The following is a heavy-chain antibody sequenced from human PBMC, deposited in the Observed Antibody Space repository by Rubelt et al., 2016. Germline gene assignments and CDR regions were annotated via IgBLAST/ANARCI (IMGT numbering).Heavy chain of an antibody. V-gene: IGHV4-34*01. CDR2: INHSGST. D-gene: IGHD2-2*01. CDR1: GGSFSGYY. J-gene: IGHJ5*02. CDR3: ARADIVVVPADLVKGFDP. Sequence: QVQLQQWGAGLLKPSETLSLTCAVYGGSFSGYYWSWIRQPPGKGLEWIGEINHSGSTNYNPSLKGRVTISVDTSKNQFSLKLSSVTAADTAVYYCARADIVVVPADLVKGFDPWGQGTLVTVSS.